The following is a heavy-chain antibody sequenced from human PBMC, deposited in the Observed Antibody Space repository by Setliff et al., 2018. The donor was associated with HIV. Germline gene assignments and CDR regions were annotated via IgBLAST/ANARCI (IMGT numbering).Heavy chain of an antibody. CDR2: ISHSGST. CDR1: GASLSGYY. Sequence: SETLSLTCAVYGASLSGYYCSGIRQPPGKGLEWIGEISHSGSTNYSPSLKSRATISVDTSKNQFSLNLSSVTAADTAVYYCARGRAVAGSESFDYWGQGTLVTVSS. D-gene: IGHD6-19*01. V-gene: IGHV4-34*01. CDR3: ARGRAVAGSESFDY. J-gene: IGHJ4*02.